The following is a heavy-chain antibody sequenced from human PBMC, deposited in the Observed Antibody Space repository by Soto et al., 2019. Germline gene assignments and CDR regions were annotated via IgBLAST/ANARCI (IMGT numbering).Heavy chain of an antibody. CDR1: GGSINNYY. J-gene: IGHJ4*02. Sequence: SETLSLTCTVSGGSINNYYWSWIRQPPGKGLEWIGYVSYSGSTNYNPSLKSRVTISLDTSKKQFSVKLSSVTAADTAVYYCARADGDYVFDYWGQGTLVTVSS. V-gene: IGHV4-59*01. CDR3: ARADGDYVFDY. CDR2: VSYSGST. D-gene: IGHD4-17*01.